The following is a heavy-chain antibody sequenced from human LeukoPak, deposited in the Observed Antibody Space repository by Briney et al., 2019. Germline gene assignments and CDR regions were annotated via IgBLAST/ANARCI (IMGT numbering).Heavy chain of an antibody. Sequence: ASVKVSCKASGGTFSSYAISRVRQAPGQGLEWMGGIIPIFGTANYAQKFKGRVTITADESTSTAYMELSSLRSEDTAVYYCARVAAAGTFNWFDPWGQGTLVTVSS. CDR2: IIPIFGTA. V-gene: IGHV1-69*13. J-gene: IGHJ5*02. CDR1: GGTFSSYA. CDR3: ARVAAAGTFNWFDP. D-gene: IGHD6-13*01.